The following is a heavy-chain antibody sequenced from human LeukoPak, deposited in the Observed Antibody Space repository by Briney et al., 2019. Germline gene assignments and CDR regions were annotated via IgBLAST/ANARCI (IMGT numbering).Heavy chain of an antibody. CDR1: GDSVSSGNYY. CDR3: ARGQDDRSGTFDY. Sequence: PSGTLSLTCTVSGDSVSSGNYYLSWIRQPPGKGLDWITYMSPSGTTKYNPSLKGRVTTSVDTSRTQFSLRLSSVTAADTAVYYCARGQDDRSGTFDYWGQGILVTVSS. V-gene: IGHV4-61*01. J-gene: IGHJ4*02. D-gene: IGHD3-22*01. CDR2: MSPSGTT.